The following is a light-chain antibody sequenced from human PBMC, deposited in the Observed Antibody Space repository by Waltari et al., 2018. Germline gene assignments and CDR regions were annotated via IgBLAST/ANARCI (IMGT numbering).Light chain of an antibody. J-gene: IGKJ4*01. V-gene: IGKV1-9*01. CDR1: QGISSD. CDR2: AAS. Sequence: DIQLTQSPSFLSASIGDRVTITCRASQGISSDLAWYQQKPGKAPKLLIYAASTLQSGVPSRFSGSGSGTEFTLTISSLQPEDFATYYCQELNTYPQSLTFGGGTKVEI. CDR3: QELNTYPQSLT.